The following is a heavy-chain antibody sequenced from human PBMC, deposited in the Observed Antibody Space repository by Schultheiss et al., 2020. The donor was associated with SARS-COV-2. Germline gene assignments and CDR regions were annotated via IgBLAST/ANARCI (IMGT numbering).Heavy chain of an antibody. V-gene: IGHV4-34*01. J-gene: IGHJ4*02. D-gene: IGHD3-16*01. CDR3: ARPSGGEWYLFDY. CDR2: INHSGST. Sequence: GSLRLSCAASGFTFSSYAMSWVRQAPGKGLEWIGEINHSGSTNYNPSLKSRVTISVDTSKNQFSLKLSSVTAADTAVYYCARPSGGEWYLFDYWGQGTLVTVSS. CDR1: GFTFSSYA.